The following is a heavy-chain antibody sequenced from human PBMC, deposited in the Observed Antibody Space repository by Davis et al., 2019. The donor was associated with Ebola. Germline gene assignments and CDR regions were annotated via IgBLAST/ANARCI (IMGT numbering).Heavy chain of an antibody. Sequence: GESLKISCAASGFTFSSYWMSWVRQAPGKGLEWVANIKQDGSEKYYVDSVKGRFTISRDNAKNSLYLQMNSLRAEDTAVYYCARERRWLQQEYYFDYWGQGTLVTVSS. CDR2: IKQDGSEK. CDR1: GFTFSSYW. D-gene: IGHD5-24*01. V-gene: IGHV3-7*03. CDR3: ARERRWLQQEYYFDY. J-gene: IGHJ4*02.